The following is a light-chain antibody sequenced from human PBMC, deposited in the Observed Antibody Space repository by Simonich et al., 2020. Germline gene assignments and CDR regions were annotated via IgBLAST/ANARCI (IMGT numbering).Light chain of an antibody. CDR3: QQYYSTPYT. J-gene: IGKJ2*01. CDR1: PSVLYSSNNKNY. CDR2: CAS. Sequence: DIVMTQSPYSLAVSLGERATINFKSSPSVLYSSNNKNYLAWYQQKPGQPPKLLIYCASTRESGVPDRFSGSGSETDFTLTISSLQAEDVAVYYCQQYYSTPYTFGQGTKLEIK. V-gene: IGKV4-1*01.